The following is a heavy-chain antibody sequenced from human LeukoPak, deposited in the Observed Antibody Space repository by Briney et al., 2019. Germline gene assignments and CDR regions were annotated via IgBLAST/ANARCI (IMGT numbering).Heavy chain of an antibody. J-gene: IGHJ4*02. CDR1: GFTSSYYW. CDR3: ARIASHSSSWYDGGY. Sequence: PGGSLRLSCAASGFTSSYYWMTWVRQAPGKGLEWVAKIKQDGSEKYYVDSVEGRFTISRDNARNTLYLQMNSLRAEDTGVYYCARIASHSSSWYDGGYWGQGTLVTVSS. V-gene: IGHV3-7*02. CDR2: IKQDGSEK. D-gene: IGHD6-13*01.